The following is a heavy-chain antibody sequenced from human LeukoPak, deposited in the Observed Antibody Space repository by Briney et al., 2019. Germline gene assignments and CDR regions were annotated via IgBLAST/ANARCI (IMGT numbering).Heavy chain of an antibody. J-gene: IGHJ4*02. Sequence: SETLSLTCTVSGDSINSYHWSWIRQPAGKGLEWIGRIHMSGSTNYNPSLRSRVAISMDNSKNQFSLKLKSVTAADTAVYYCARDDSSRDDSGGYHYWGQGTLVTISS. CDR3: ARDDSSRDDSGGYHY. CDR1: GDSINSYH. D-gene: IGHD3-22*01. CDR2: IHMSGST. V-gene: IGHV4-4*07.